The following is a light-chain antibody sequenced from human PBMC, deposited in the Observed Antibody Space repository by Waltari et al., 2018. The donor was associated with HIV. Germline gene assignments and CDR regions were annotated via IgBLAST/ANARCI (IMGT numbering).Light chain of an antibody. V-gene: IGKV3-15*01. CDR1: QSLNNN. CDR2: GAS. Sequence: EIVMTQSPATLSVSPGERATLSCRASQSLNNNLAWYQQKPGQAPRLLIYGASTGATGIPARFSGSGSGTEFTLTISSLQSEDFAVYYCQQYNNWPGITFGPGTKVDIK. J-gene: IGKJ3*01. CDR3: QQYNNWPGIT.